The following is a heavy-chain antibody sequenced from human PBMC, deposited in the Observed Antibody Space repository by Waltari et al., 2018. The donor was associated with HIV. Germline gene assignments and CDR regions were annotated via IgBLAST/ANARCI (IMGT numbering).Heavy chain of an antibody. V-gene: IGHV1-8*01. J-gene: IGHJ4*02. CDR1: GYTFTSYD. CDR2: MNPNSGNT. CDR3: VRGGTRLLELPTPDY. Sequence: QVQLVQSGAEVKRPGASVKVSCKASGYTFTSYDINWVRQATGQGLEWMGWMNPNSGNTDYAQKFQGRLTMTRSTSITTAYMELSSLRSEDTAVYYCVRGGTRLLELPTPDYWGQGTLVTVSS. D-gene: IGHD1-7*01.